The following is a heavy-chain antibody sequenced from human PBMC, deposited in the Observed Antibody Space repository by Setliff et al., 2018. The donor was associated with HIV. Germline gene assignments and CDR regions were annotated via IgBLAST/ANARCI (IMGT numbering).Heavy chain of an antibody. D-gene: IGHD3-22*01. CDR2: INHSGGST. V-gene: IGHV4-34*01. CDR1: GESFSGYY. CDR3: ASRVYYYDSSAYFIDLYYLDY. Sequence: SETLSLTCAVYGESFSGYYWNWIRQPPGKGLEWIGEINHSGGSTNFNPSLKSRVTISIDTSKNQFSLNLTSVTAADTAVYYCASRVYYYDSSAYFIDLYYLDYWGQGTLVTVSS. J-gene: IGHJ4*02.